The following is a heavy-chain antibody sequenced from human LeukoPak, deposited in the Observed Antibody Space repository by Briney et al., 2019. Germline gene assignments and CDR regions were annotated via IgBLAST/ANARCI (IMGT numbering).Heavy chain of an antibody. Sequence: SGGSLRLSCAASDFDFSSHAMTWVRQASGKGLEWVSAISISGTKTYYGDSVKGRFIISRDNSKNTLYLQMNSLRVEDTAVYYCANEIRPNDYWGQGTLVTVSS. V-gene: IGHV3-23*01. J-gene: IGHJ4*02. CDR1: DFDFSSHA. CDR3: ANEIRPNDY. D-gene: IGHD4-17*01. CDR2: ISISGTKT.